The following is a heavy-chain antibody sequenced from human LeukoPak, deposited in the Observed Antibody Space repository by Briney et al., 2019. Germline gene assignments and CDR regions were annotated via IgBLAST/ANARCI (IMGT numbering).Heavy chain of an antibody. V-gene: IGHV3-11*01. D-gene: IGHD3-22*01. CDR2: ISSSGSTI. J-gene: IGHJ4*02. CDR1: GFTFSDYY. CDR3: ARVGSSGYPIDY. Sequence: PGGSLRLSCVASGFTFSDYYMSWIRQAPGKGLEWVSYISSSGSTINYADSVKGRFTISRDSAKKSLFLQMNSLRAEDTAVYYCARVGSSGYPIDYWGQGTLVTVSS.